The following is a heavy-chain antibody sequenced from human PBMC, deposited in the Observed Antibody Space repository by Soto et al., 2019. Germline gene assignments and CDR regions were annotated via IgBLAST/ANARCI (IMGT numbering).Heavy chain of an antibody. CDR3: AKGRTSYCTNGVCYDRGYSYGPCDY. D-gene: IGHD2-8*01. CDR2: ISGSGGST. CDR1: GFTFSSYA. V-gene: IGHV3-23*01. Sequence: GGSLRLSCAASGFTFSSYAMSWVRQAPGKGLEWVSAISGSGGSTYYADSVTGRFTISRDNSKSTLYLQMNSLRAEDTALYYCAKGRTSYCTNGVCYDRGYSYGPCDYWGQGTLVTVSS. J-gene: IGHJ4*02.